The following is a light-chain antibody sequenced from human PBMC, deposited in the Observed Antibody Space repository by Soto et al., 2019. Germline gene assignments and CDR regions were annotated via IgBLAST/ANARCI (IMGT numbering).Light chain of an antibody. Sequence: DIQLAQSPSFLSASVGDTVTLTCRASEGVNSYLAWYRHKPGKPPRLLIYPAATLQPGVPSRFTGVGSGTLFTLAVRGVQPDDFATYYCQQLNTFPHTFGQGTKLEIE. V-gene: IGKV1-9*01. CDR3: QQLNTFPHT. CDR2: PAA. CDR1: EGVNSY. J-gene: IGKJ2*01.